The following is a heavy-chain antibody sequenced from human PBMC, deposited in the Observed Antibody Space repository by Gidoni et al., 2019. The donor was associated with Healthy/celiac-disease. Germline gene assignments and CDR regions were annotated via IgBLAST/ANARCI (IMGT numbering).Heavy chain of an antibody. CDR1: GFTFSSYG. CDR3: AKGTPTYYYDSSGYYWLDY. CDR2: ISYDGSNK. Sequence: QVQLVESGGGVVQPGRVLRLSCAASGFTFSSYGLPWGRQAPGKGLEWVAVISYDGSNKYYADSVKGRFTISRDNSKNTLYLKMNSLRAEDTAVYYCAKGTPTYYYDSSGYYWLDYWGQGTLVTVSS. D-gene: IGHD3-22*01. J-gene: IGHJ4*02. V-gene: IGHV3-30*18.